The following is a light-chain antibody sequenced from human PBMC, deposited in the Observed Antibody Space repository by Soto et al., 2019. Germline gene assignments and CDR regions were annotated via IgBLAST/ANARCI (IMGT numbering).Light chain of an antibody. Sequence: PGDRATLSCRARQSVTLDLVWYQQKPAQAPLLHIYGASARATGLTARFSGSGSVTEFTLIISSLQAENFPVHSWQQYSMWAITFGQGPRLEIK. CDR2: GAS. V-gene: IGKV3-15*01. CDR1: QSVTLD. CDR3: QQYSMWAIT. J-gene: IGKJ5*01.